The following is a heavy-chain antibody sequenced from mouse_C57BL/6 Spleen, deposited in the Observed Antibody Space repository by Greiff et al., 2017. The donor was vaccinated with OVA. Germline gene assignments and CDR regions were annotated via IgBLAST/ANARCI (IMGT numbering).Heavy chain of an antibody. Sequence: QVQLQQSGAELVRPGASVKLSCKASGYTFTSYGISWVKQRPGQGLEWIGEIYPRSGNTYYNEKFKGKATLTADKSSSTAYLELRSLTSEDSAVYFCARGGYYFDYWGQGTTLTVSS. CDR3: ARGGYYFDY. CDR1: GYTFTSYG. V-gene: IGHV1-81*01. CDR2: IYPRSGNT. D-gene: IGHD3-1*01. J-gene: IGHJ2*01.